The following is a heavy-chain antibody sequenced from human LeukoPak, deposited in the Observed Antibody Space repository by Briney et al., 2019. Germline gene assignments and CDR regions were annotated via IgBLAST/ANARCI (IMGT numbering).Heavy chain of an antibody. D-gene: IGHD3-10*01. Sequence: GGSLRLSCAASGFTFSSYSMNWVRQAPGKGLEWVSSIGSSSSYIYYADSVKGRFTISRDNAKNSLYLQMNSLRAEDTAVYYCVRDSLKTVRGVSFDYWGQGTLVTASS. J-gene: IGHJ4*02. CDR3: VRDSLKTVRGVSFDY. CDR2: IGSSSSYI. V-gene: IGHV3-21*01. CDR1: GFTFSSYS.